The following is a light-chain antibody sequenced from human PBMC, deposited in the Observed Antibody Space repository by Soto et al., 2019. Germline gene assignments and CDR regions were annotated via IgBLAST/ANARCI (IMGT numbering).Light chain of an antibody. CDR3: QQSYSTPLT. Sequence: DIQMTQSPSSLSASVGDRVTITCRASQSISSYLNWYQQKPGQAPKLLIYAASSLHSGVPSRFSGSGSGTDFTLTISSLQPEDFAIYYCQQSYSTPLTFGGGTKVEIK. J-gene: IGKJ4*01. CDR2: AAS. V-gene: IGKV1-39*01. CDR1: QSISSY.